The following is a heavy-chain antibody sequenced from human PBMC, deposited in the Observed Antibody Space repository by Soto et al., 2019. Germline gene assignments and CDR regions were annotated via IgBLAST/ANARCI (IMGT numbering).Heavy chain of an antibody. J-gene: IGHJ4*02. D-gene: IGHD5-18*01. Sequence: SETLSLTCTVSGGSISSGDYYWSWIRQPPGKGLEWIGYIYYSGSTYYTPSLKSRVTISVDTSNNQFSLKLTSLTAADTAVYYCAREGDLGYSYGSVWGQGTLVTVSS. V-gene: IGHV4-30-4*01. CDR1: GGSISSGDYY. CDR3: AREGDLGYSYGSV. CDR2: IYYSGST.